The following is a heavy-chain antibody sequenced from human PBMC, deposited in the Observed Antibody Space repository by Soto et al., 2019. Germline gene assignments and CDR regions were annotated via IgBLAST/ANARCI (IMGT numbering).Heavy chain of an antibody. V-gene: IGHV4-61*01. CDR2: IYYSGST. D-gene: IGHD2-21*02. CDR3: ARDSVVTRGFDY. J-gene: IGHJ4*02. Sequence: PSETLSLTXTVSGGSVSSGSYYWSWIRQPPGKGLEWIGYIYYSGSTNYNPSLKSRVTISVDTSKNQFSLKLSSVTAADTAVYYCARDSVVTRGFDYWGQGTLVTVSS. CDR1: GGSVSSGSYY.